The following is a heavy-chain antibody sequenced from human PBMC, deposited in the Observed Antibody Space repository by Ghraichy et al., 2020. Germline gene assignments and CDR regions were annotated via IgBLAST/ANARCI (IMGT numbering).Heavy chain of an antibody. D-gene: IGHD3-9*01. CDR2: FDPEDGET. V-gene: IGHV1-24*01. Sequence: ASVKVSCKVSGYTLTELSMHWVRQAPGKGLEWMGGFDPEDGETIYAQKFQGRVTMTEDTSTDTAYMELSSLRSEDTAVYYCATDPVTPYDILTGYYNGFHIWGQGTMVTVSS. J-gene: IGHJ3*02. CDR3: ATDPVTPYDILTGYYNGFHI. CDR1: GYTLTELS.